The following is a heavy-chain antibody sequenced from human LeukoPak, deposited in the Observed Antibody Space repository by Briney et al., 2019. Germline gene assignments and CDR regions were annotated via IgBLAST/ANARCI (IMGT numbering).Heavy chain of an antibody. CDR2: IIPIFGIA. CDR3: ARDWAPMVRYWFDP. V-gene: IGHV1-69*04. CDR1: GGTFSSYA. Sequence: GASVKVSCKASGGTFSSYAISWVRQAPGQGLEWMGRIIPIFGIANYAQKFQGRVTITADKSTSTAYMELGSLRSEDTAVYYCARDWAPMVRYWFDPWGQGTLVTVSS. J-gene: IGHJ5*02. D-gene: IGHD3-10*01.